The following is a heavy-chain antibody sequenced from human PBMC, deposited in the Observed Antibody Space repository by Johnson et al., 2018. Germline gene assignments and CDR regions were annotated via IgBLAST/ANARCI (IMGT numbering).Heavy chain of an antibody. CDR2: IRSKAYGGTT. D-gene: IGHD3-10*01. J-gene: IGHJ3*02. V-gene: IGHV3-49*04. Sequence: VQLVESGGGVVQPGRSLRLSCAASGFTFSSYGMHWVRQAPGKGLEWVGFIRSKAYGGTTEYAASVKGRFTISRDDFKSIAYLQMNSLKTEDTAVYYCTREGYYYYGDAFDIWGQVTMVTVSS. CDR1: GFTFSSYG. CDR3: TREGYYYYGDAFDI.